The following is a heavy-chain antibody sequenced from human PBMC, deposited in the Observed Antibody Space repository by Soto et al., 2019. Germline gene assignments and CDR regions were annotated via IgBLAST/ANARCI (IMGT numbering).Heavy chain of an antibody. CDR2: IAPGDTYA. Sequence: PGESLKISCTGFGYTFTTFWISWLRQMPGKGLERMGRIAPGDTYATYSPAFQGHVTISADKATSTAYLQWSSLKASDTAMYYCARIYCTTTTCDSWFDPWRQGTLVTVAS. CDR3: ARIYCTTTTCDSWFDP. CDR1: GYTFTTFW. J-gene: IGHJ5*02. V-gene: IGHV5-10-1*01. D-gene: IGHD2-2*01.